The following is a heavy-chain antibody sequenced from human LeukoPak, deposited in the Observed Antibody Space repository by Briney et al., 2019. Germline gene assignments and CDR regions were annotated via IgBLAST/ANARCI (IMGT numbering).Heavy chain of an antibody. D-gene: IGHD6-13*01. CDR3: ARAVAAAGSPYFDY. CDR2: IYISGII. J-gene: IGHJ4*02. Sequence: PSQTLSLTCAVSGGSISSGNYYWSWIRQPAGKGLEWIGRIYISGIIHYNPSLQSRVTISVDTSKNQFSLKLSSVTAADTAVYYCARAVAAAGSPYFDYWGQGTLVTVSS. CDR1: GGSISSGNYY. V-gene: IGHV4-61*02.